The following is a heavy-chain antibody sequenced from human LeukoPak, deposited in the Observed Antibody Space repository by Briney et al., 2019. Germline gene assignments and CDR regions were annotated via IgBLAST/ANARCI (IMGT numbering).Heavy chain of an antibody. CDR1: GGSVSSGSYY. V-gene: IGHV4-61*01. D-gene: IGHD6-19*01. J-gene: IGHJ6*02. Sequence: SDTLSLTCTVSGGSVSSGSYYWSWIRQPPGKGLEWIGEINHSGSTNYNPSLKSRVTISVDTSKNQFSLKLSSVTAADTAVYYCARVTLPEPSSGWYVPTYYYYYGMDVWGQGTTVTVSS. CDR2: INHSGST. CDR3: ARVTLPEPSSGWYVPTYYYYYGMDV.